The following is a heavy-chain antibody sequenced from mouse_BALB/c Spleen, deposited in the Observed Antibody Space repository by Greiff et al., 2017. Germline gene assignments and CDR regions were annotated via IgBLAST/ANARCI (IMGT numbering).Heavy chain of an antibody. CDR3: ARFSYDYDGTWFAY. J-gene: IGHJ3*01. D-gene: IGHD2-4*01. CDR2: INPGSGGT. CDR1: GYAFTNYL. Sequence: QVQLKESGAELVRPGTSVKVSCKASGYAFTNYLIEWVKQRPGQGVEWIGVINPGSGGTNYNEKFKGKATLTADKSSSTAYMQLSSLTSDDSAVYFCARFSYDYDGTWFAYWGQGTLVTVSA. V-gene: IGHV1-54*01.